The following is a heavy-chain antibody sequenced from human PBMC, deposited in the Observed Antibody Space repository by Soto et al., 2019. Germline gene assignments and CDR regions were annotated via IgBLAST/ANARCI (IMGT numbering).Heavy chain of an antibody. D-gene: IGHD3-10*01. CDR3: ARGGLIRGVLYY. CDR2: INHSGST. CDR1: DGSSDNYY. Sequence: SETLSLTCAVYDGSSDNYYWSWIRQPPGKGLEWIGEINHSGSTNYNASLKSRVTISEDTSKKQFSLELRFVTAADTAVYYCARGGLIRGVLYYWGQGTLVTVSS. J-gene: IGHJ4*02. V-gene: IGHV4-34*01.